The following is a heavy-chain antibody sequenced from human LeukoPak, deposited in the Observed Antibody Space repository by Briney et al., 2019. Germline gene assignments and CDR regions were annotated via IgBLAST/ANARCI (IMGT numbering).Heavy chain of an antibody. J-gene: IGHJ4*02. Sequence: PSETLSLTCAVYGGSFSGYYWSWIRQPPGKGLEWIGEINHSGSTNYNPSLKSRVTISVDTSKNQFSLKLSSVTAADTAVYHCARGRGRGYSYGFQGYWGQGTLVTVSS. CDR1: GGSFSGYY. CDR3: ARGRGRGYSYGFQGY. V-gene: IGHV4-34*01. CDR2: INHSGST. D-gene: IGHD5-18*01.